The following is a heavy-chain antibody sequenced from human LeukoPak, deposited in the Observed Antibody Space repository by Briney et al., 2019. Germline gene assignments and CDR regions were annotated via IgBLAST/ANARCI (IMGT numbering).Heavy chain of an antibody. CDR3: ARALVIAALFDY. CDR2: IYSGGST. Sequence: GGSLRLSCAASGFTVSSNYMSWVRQAPGKGLEWVSVIYSGGSTFYADSVKGRFTISRDNSKNTVYLQMDSLRAEDTAVYYCARALVIAALFDYWAREPWSPSPQ. V-gene: IGHV3-66*01. CDR1: GFTVSSNY. J-gene: IGHJ4*02. D-gene: IGHD2-15*01.